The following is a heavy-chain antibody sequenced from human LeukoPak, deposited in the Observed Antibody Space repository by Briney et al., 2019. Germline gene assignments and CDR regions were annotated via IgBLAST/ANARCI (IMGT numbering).Heavy chain of an antibody. CDR3: ARDPSSGWYGEGGFDY. CDR1: GGSISSGGYY. Sequence: NPSETLSLTCTVSGGSISSGGYYWSWIRQHQGKGLEWIGYIYYSGSTYYNPSLKSRVTISVDTSKNQFSLKLSSVTAADTAVYYCARDPSSGWYGEGGFDYWGQGTLVTVSS. D-gene: IGHD6-19*01. V-gene: IGHV4-31*03. CDR2: IYYSGST. J-gene: IGHJ4*02.